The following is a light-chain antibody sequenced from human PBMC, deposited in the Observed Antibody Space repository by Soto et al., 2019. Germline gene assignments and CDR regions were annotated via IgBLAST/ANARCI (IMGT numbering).Light chain of an antibody. Sequence: DIVLTQSPGTLSLSPGERATLSCRASQSVTSTYLAWYQQKPGQAPRLLIYGASSRATGIPDRFSGSGSGTGFTLTISRLEPEDFAVYYCQQFGSSPWPFGQGTKVEIK. CDR3: QQFGSSPWP. V-gene: IGKV3-20*01. CDR1: QSVTSTY. J-gene: IGKJ1*01. CDR2: GAS.